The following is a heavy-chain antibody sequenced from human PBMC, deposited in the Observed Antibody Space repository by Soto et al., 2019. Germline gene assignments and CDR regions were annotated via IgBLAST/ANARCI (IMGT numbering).Heavy chain of an antibody. J-gene: IGHJ5*02. V-gene: IGHV1-18*01. Sequence: GASVKVSCKASGYTFTSYGISWVRQAPGQGLEWMGWISAYNGNTNYAQKLQGRVTMTTDTSTSTAYMELRSLRSDDTAVYYCARCLGYSSSWNKNWFDPWGQGTLVTVSS. CDR1: GYTFTSYG. CDR3: ARCLGYSSSWNKNWFDP. D-gene: IGHD6-13*01. CDR2: ISAYNGNT.